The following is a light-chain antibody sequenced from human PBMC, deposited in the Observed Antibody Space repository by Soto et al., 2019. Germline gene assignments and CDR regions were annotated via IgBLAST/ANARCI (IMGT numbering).Light chain of an antibody. Sequence: EILMTQSPATLSVSPGERATLSCRASPSVSSNVAWYQQKPCQAPRRLIYGASTRATGIPASFSGRGSGTVFTIIISSLQSEDYSVAYRPQYNSAPPYTVGQGTKMEIK. J-gene: IGKJ2*01. CDR2: GAS. V-gene: IGKV3-15*01. CDR3: PQYNSAPPYT. CDR1: PSVSSN.